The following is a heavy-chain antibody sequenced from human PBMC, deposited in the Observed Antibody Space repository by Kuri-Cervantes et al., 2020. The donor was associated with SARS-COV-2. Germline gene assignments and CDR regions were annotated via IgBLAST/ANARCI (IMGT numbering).Heavy chain of an antibody. D-gene: IGHD3-3*01. Sequence: ESLKISCTVSGGSISSSSYYWGWIRQPPGKGLEWIGSIYYSGSTYYNPSLKSRVTVSVDTSKNQFSLKLSSVTAADTAVYYCARSPDLWWFDPWGQGTLVTVSS. J-gene: IGHJ5*02. V-gene: IGHV4-39*07. CDR1: GGSISSSSYY. CDR3: ARSPDLWWFDP. CDR2: IYYSGST.